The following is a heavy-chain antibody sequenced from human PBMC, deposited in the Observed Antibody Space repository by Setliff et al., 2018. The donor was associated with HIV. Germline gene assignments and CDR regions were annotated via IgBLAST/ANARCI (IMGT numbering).Heavy chain of an antibody. V-gene: IGHV3-23*01. CDR3: AREGQATDSFDM. CDR1: GFTFSSYV. J-gene: IGHJ3*02. D-gene: IGHD5-12*01. CDR2: IGGSGHST. Sequence: GGSLRLSCAASGFTFSSYVMSWVRQAPGKGLEWVSGIGGSGHSTYYADSVKGRFTISRDNSKNSLYLQMTSLRADDTALYYCAREGQATDSFDMWGQGTMVTVSS.